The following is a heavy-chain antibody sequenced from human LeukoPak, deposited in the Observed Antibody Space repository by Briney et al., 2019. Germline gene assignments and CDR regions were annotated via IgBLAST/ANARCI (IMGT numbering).Heavy chain of an antibody. J-gene: IGHJ4*02. CDR1: GFTFSSYA. CDR2: ISSNGGST. CDR3: ANRNKGKLMDY. V-gene: IGHV3-64*01. D-gene: IGHD1-14*01. Sequence: GGSLRLSCAASGFTFSSYAMHWVRQAPGKGLEYVSAISSNGGSTYYANSVKGRFTISRDNSKNTLYLQMNSLRAEDTAVYYCANRNKGKLMDYWGQGTLVTVSS.